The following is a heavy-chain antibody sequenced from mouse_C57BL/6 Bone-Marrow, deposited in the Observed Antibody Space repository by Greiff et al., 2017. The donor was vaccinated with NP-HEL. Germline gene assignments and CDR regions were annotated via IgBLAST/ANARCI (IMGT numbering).Heavy chain of an antibody. D-gene: IGHD1-1*01. Sequence: EVHLVESGGDLVKPGGSLKLSCAASGFTFSSYGMSWVRQTPDKRLEWVATISSGGSYTYYPDSVKGRFTISRDNAKNTLYLQMSRLKSEDTAMYYCARHRATVVAPWFDVWGTGTTVTVSS. V-gene: IGHV5-6*01. CDR1: GFTFSSYG. J-gene: IGHJ1*03. CDR3: ARHRATVVAPWFDV. CDR2: ISSGGSYT.